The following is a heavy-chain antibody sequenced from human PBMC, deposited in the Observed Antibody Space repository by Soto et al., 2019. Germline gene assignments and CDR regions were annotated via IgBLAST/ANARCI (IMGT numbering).Heavy chain of an antibody. D-gene: IGHD2-8*01. CDR3: ARVLIAGGVPQGPRDYYYYGMDV. J-gene: IGHJ6*02. V-gene: IGHV3-11*06. CDR2: ISSSSSYT. CDR1: GFTFSDYY. Sequence: GGSLRLSCAASGFTFSDYYMIWIGQAPGKGLEWVSYISSSSSYTNYADSVKGRFTISRDNAKNSLYLQMNSLRAEDTAVYYCARVLIAGGVPQGPRDYYYYGMDVWGQGTTVTVSS.